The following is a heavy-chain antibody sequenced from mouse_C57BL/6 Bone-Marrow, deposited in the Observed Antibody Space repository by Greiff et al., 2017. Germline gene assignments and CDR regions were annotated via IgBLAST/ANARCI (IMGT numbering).Heavy chain of an antibody. J-gene: IGHJ1*03. Sequence: DVKLQESGAELVRPGSSVKMSCKTSGYTFTSYGINWVKQRPGQGLEWIGYIDIGNGYTEYNEKFKGQATLTSDTSSSTAYMLLSSLTSEDSDIYFCARLYGPYWYFDVWGTGTTVTVSS. D-gene: IGHD1-1*01. V-gene: IGHV1-58*01. CDR2: IDIGNGYT. CDR1: GYTFTSYG. CDR3: ARLYGPYWYFDV.